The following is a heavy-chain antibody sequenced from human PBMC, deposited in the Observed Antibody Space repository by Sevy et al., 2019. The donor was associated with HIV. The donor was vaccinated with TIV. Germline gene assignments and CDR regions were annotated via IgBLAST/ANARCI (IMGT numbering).Heavy chain of an antibody. Sequence: SETLSLTCRVSGVSISSDYWSWIRQPPGKEPEWIGYIHHSGNSNYKTSLKSRVTMSVDTSKNQFSLNLRPVSAADTAVYYCARSVAANYMDVWGKGTTVTVSS. CDR1: GVSISSDY. CDR2: IHHSGNS. CDR3: ARSVAANYMDV. V-gene: IGHV4-59*01. D-gene: IGHD1-26*01. J-gene: IGHJ6*03.